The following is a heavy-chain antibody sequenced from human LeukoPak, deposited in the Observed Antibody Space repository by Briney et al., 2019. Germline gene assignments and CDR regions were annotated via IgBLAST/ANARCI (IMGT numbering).Heavy chain of an antibody. CDR2: INPNSGNT. V-gene: IGHV1-8*01. CDR3: GRVAGKRGYSYGGSFDY. D-gene: IGHD5-18*01. CDR1: GYTFTSYD. Sequence: GASVKVSCKASGYTFTSYDINWVRQATGQGLEWMGWINPNSGNTGYAQKFQGRVTMTRNTSISTAYMELSSLRSEDTAVYYCGRVAGKRGYSYGGSFDYWGQGTLVTVSS. J-gene: IGHJ4*02.